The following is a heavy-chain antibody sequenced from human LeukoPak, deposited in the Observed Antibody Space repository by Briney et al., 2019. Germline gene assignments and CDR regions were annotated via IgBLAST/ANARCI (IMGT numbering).Heavy chain of an antibody. CDR2: ISGSGGST. Sequence: GGSLRLSCAASGFTFSSYTMSWVRQAPGKGLEWVSGISGSGGSTHYADSVKGRFTISRDNSKNTLYLQMNSLRAEDTAVYYCAASLPNIVVVPATKGPFGYWGQGTLVTVSS. J-gene: IGHJ4*02. CDR3: AASLPNIVVVPATKGPFGY. CDR1: GFTFSSYT. V-gene: IGHV3-23*01. D-gene: IGHD2-2*01.